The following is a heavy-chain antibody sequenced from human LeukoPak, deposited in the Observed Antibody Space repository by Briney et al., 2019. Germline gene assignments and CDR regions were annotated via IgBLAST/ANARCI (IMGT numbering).Heavy chain of an antibody. J-gene: IGHJ3*01. Sequence: GGSLRLSCAASGFTFNNYWMSWVRQAPGKGLQWVANIKQDGSQKFYVDSVKGRFTISRDNTKNLLYLRMNRLRAEDTAVYYCARGDFSDYGDYVDAFDVWGQGTMVTVSS. CDR3: ARGDFSDYGDYVDAFDV. D-gene: IGHD4-17*01. V-gene: IGHV3-7*01. CDR2: IKQDGSQK. CDR1: GFTFNNYW.